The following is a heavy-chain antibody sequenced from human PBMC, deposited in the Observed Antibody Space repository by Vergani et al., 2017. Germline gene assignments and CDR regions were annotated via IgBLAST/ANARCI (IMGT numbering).Heavy chain of an antibody. V-gene: IGHV3-30*03. CDR3: ARDFLTRVTTLDYYYMGV. D-gene: IGHD1-1*01. J-gene: IGHJ6*03. Sequence: QMQLVESGGGVVQPGRSLRLSCSAAGFPFSDYSVHWVRQAPGKGLEWVSVISYDGNKKNYADSVKGRFTISRDNSKNTLYLEMNALRAEDTAVYYCARDFLTRVTTLDYYYMGVWGKGTTVTVSS. CDR1: GFPFSDYS. CDR2: ISYDGNKK.